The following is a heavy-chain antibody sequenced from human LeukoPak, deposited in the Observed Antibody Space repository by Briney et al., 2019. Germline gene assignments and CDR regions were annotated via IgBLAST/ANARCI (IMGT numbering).Heavy chain of an antibody. CDR1: GGTFNNYA. V-gene: IGHV1-69*04. D-gene: IGHD2-15*01. Sequence: GASVKVSCKASGGTFNNYAITWVRQAPGQGLEWLGRIIPILGIANYAQKFQGRVTITADTSTSTAYMELSSLRSDDTALYYCARVPSLSGPVFDYWGQGTLVTVSS. CDR2: IIPILGIA. J-gene: IGHJ4*02. CDR3: ARVPSLSGPVFDY.